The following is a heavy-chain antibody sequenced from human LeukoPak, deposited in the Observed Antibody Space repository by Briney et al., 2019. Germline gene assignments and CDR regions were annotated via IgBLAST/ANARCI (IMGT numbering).Heavy chain of an antibody. CDR2: IYYSGST. J-gene: IGHJ4*02. Sequence: SETLSLTCTVSGGSISSYYWSWIRQPPGKGLEWIGYIYYSGSTNYNPSLKSRVTISVDTSKNQFSLKLSSVTAADTAVYYCARGTGATSTAPGDYWGQGTLVTVSS. CDR1: GGSISSYY. V-gene: IGHV4-59*01. CDR3: ARGTGATSTAPGDY. D-gene: IGHD1-26*01.